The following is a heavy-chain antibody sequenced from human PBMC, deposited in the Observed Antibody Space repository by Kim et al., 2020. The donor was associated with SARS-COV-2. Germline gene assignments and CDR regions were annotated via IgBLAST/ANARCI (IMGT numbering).Heavy chain of an antibody. CDR3: ARLPYSLSFEY. CDR2: IKQDGSEK. V-gene: IGHV3-7*01. D-gene: IGHD5-18*01. CDR1: GFSFSSFW. J-gene: IGHJ4*02. Sequence: GGSLRLSCAASGFSFSSFWMSWVRQAPGKGLEWVANIKQDGSEKHHVDSVKGRFTISRDNAKNSLFLQMNSLRAEDTAIYYCARLPYSLSFEYWGQGILVAVS.